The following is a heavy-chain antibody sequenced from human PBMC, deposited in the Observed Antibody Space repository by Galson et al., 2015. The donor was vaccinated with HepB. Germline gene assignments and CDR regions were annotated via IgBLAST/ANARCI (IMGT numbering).Heavy chain of an antibody. J-gene: IGHJ4*02. CDR2: ISYDVSNK. V-gene: IGHV3-30*03. D-gene: IGHD6-19*01. CDR3: VRSASRTYSSASDY. CDR1: GFTFSSYV. Sequence: LRLSCAASGFTFSSYVMHWVRQAPGKGLEWVAVISYDVSNKYYADSVKGRFTISRDNSKNTLYLDMNSLRAEDTAVYYCVRSASRTYSSASDYWGQGTLVTVSS.